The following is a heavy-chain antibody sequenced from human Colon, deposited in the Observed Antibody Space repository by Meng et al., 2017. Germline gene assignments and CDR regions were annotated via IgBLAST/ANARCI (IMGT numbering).Heavy chain of an antibody. CDR3: ATRGFSDYDKSYYFDY. J-gene: IGHJ4*02. CDR1: GFTFSSHV. V-gene: IGHV3-30*03. D-gene: IGHD5-12*01. CDR2: ISYDGSNQ. Sequence: GESLKISCAASGFTFSSHVMHWVRQAPGKGLDWVALISYDGSNQYYADSVQGRFTISRDNSKNTPYLQMNSLRGEDTAVYYCATRGFSDYDKSYYFDYWGQGTLVTVSS.